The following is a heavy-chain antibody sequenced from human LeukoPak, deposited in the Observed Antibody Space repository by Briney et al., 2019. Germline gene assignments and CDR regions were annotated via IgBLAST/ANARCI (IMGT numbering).Heavy chain of an antibody. D-gene: IGHD4-17*01. Sequence: SETLSLTCSVSGDAISSSDYYWGWIRQPPGMGLEWIGSIHYTGRTYYNPSLKSRVTISVDTSMNQFSLKLNSVSAADTAVYYCARIDYGDYVGYYYYYMDVWGKGTTVTVS. CDR2: IHYTGRT. J-gene: IGHJ6*03. CDR1: GDAISSSDYY. CDR3: ARIDYGDYVGYYYYYMDV. V-gene: IGHV4-39*01.